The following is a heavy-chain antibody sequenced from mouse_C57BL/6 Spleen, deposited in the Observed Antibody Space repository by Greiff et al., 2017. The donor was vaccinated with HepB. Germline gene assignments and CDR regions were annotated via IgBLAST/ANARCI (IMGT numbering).Heavy chain of an antibody. D-gene: IGHD2-2*01. CDR3: ARGGMVTTEYYFDY. Sequence: QVQLQQPGAELVKPGASVKLSCKASGYTFTSYWMHWVKQRPGQGLEWIGMIHPNSGSTNYNEKFKSKATLTVDKSSRTAYMQLSSLTSEDSAVYYCARGGMVTTEYYFDYWGQGTTLTVSS. CDR1: GYTFTSYW. V-gene: IGHV1-64*01. CDR2: IHPNSGST. J-gene: IGHJ2*01.